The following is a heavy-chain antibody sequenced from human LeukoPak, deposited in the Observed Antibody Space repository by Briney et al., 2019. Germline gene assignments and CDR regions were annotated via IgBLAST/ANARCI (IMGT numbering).Heavy chain of an antibody. CDR2: MFDRGSP. V-gene: IGHV4-4*09. J-gene: IGHJ2*01. CDR1: GGSINGYS. D-gene: IGHD5-18*01. Sequence: PSETLSLTCSVSGGSINGYSWGWVRQPPGKGLECIGYMFDRGSPNHHPSLQNRVPTSVDTSKNEFSLRLTSVTAADTAVYYCARRIQLWSYWHFDLWGRGTLVTVSS. CDR3: ARRIQLWSYWHFDL.